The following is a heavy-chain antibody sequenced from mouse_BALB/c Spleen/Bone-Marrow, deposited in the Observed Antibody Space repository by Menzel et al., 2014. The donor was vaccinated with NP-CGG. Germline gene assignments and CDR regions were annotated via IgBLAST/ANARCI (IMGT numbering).Heavy chain of an antibody. V-gene: IGHV5-17*02. CDR3: VRSYDSYAMAF. J-gene: IGHJ4*01. D-gene: IGHD2-10*02. CDR2: ISSGSSTI. Sequence: EVQLVESGGGLAQPGGSRKLSCAASGFTFSSFGTHWVRQAPEKGLEWVAYISSGSSTIYYADTVKGRFTISRDNPKNTLFLQMTSLRSEDTAMYYCVRSYDSYAMAFWGQGTSVTVSS. CDR1: GFTFSSFG.